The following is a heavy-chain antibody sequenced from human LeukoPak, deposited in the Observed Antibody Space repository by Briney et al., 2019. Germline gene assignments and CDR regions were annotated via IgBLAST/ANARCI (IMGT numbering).Heavy chain of an antibody. V-gene: IGHV4-39*01. CDR1: GGSISSSSYY. Sequence: PSETLSLTCTVSGGSISSSSYYWGWIRQPPGKGLEWIGSIYYSGSTYYNPSLKSRVTISVDTSKNQFSLKLSSVTAAYTAVYYCALRLLTDYWGQGSPVTVSS. J-gene: IGHJ4*02. CDR3: ALRLLTDY. CDR2: IYYSGST. D-gene: IGHD3-22*01.